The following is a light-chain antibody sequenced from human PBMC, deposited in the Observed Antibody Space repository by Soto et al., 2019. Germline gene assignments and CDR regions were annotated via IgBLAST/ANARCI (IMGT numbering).Light chain of an antibody. CDR3: QTWSTGIVV. Sequence: QPVLTQSPSASASLGASVKLTCTLSSGHSSYAIAWHQQQPEKGPRYLMKLNSDGSHSKGDGIPDRFSGSRSGAERYLTISSLQSEDEADYYCQTWSTGIVVFGGGTKVTVL. CDR1: SGHSSYA. V-gene: IGLV4-69*01. J-gene: IGLJ3*02. CDR2: LNSDGSH.